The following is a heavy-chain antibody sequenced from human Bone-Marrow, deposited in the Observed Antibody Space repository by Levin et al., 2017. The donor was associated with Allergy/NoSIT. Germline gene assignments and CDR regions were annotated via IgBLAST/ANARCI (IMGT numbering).Heavy chain of an antibody. CDR2: IFPRDSET. CDR1: GFSFTFFW. V-gene: IGHV5-51*01. CDR3: ARRSGLYGMDV. Sequence: GGSLRLSCQTSGFSFTFFWIAWVRHMPGKGLEWMGGIFPRDSETKYSPSFQGQVTISVDKSIATAYLQWNSLKASDSGMYYCARRSGLYGMDVWGQGTTVIVSS. J-gene: IGHJ6*02. D-gene: IGHD7-27*01.